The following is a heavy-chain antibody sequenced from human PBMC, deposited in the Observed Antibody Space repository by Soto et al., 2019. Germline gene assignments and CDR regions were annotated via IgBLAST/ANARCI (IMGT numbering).Heavy chain of an antibody. J-gene: IGHJ4*02. V-gene: IGHV6-1*01. CDR3: AGGKGYDFDH. CDR2: TYYRSKWYN. D-gene: IGHD5-12*01. CDR1: GDSVSSNSAT. Sequence: QVQLQQSGPGVVKPSQTLSLTCAISGDSVSSNSATWNWIRQFPSRGLEWLGRTYYRSKWYNDYAVSVKSRITINPDTSKSQFSLQLNSVTPEDTAVYYCAGGKGYDFDHWGQGTLVTVSS.